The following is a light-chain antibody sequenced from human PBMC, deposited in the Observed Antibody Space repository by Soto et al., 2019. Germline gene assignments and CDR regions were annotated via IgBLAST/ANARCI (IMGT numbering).Light chain of an antibody. Sequence: EIVLTQSPGTLSLSPGDRATLSCRASQSVSTRYLAWYQQKPGQAPRLLISGASTRATGIPDRFSGSGSGTEFTITTSSRQAEDVAVYYCCQYYNSRWTFGQGTKVEIK. J-gene: IGKJ1*01. CDR3: CQYYNSRWT. V-gene: IGKV3-20*01. CDR1: QSVSTRY. CDR2: GAS.